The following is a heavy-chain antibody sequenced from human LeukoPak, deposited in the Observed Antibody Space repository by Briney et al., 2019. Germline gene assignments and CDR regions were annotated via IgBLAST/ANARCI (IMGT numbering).Heavy chain of an antibody. V-gene: IGHV2-5*02. D-gene: IGHD2-2*02. CDR2: IYWDDDR. CDR3: AHSGLHCSITSCYSLAVYNWFDP. J-gene: IGHJ5*02. Sequence: SGPTLVKPTQTLTLTCSFSGFSLSTSGVGVGWIRQPPGKALEWLALIYWDDDRRYSPSLKSRLTITKDTSKNQVVLTLTNMDPVDTATYYCAHSGLHCSITSCYSLAVYNWFDPWGQGTLVTVSS. CDR1: GFSLSTSGVG.